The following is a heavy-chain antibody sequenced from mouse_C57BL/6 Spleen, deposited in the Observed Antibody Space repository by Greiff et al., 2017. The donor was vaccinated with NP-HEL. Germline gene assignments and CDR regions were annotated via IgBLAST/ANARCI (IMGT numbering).Heavy chain of an antibody. J-gene: IGHJ1*03. CDR2: IYPGDGDT. Sequence: VQLQQSGAELVKPGASVKISCKASGYAFSSYWMNWVKQRPGKGLEWIGQIYPGDGDTNYNGKFKGKATLTADKSSSTAYMQLSSLTSEDSAVYFCARSGGYGNWYFDVWGTGTTVTVSS. V-gene: IGHV1-80*01. D-gene: IGHD2-1*01. CDR1: GYAFSSYW. CDR3: ARSGGYGNWYFDV.